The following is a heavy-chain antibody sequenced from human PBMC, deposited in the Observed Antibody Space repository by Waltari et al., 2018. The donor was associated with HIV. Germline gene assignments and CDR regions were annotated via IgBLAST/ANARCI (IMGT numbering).Heavy chain of an antibody. D-gene: IGHD2-8*01. Sequence: SKTDDKTTDYAAPVKGRFTSSRDDSKNTLYLQMNSLKSEDTAVYYCTTRRGPNRAFDIWVQGTMVTVSS. V-gene: IGHV3-15*01. J-gene: IGHJ3*02. CDR2: SKTDDKTT. CDR3: TTRRGPNRAFDI.